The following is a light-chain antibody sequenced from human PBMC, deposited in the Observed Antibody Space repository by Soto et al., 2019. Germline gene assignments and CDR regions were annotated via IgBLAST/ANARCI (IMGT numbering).Light chain of an antibody. CDR2: DDH. CDR1: SSNVGSYY. Sequence: QSVLTQPPSVSAAPGQKVTISCSGSSSNVGSYYVSWYQQFPGTAPKLLIYDDHKRPSGIPDRFSGSKSGTSATLGITGLQTGDEADYYCGTWDSSLSAYVFGTGTKVTVL. CDR3: GTWDSSLSAYV. J-gene: IGLJ1*01. V-gene: IGLV1-51*01.